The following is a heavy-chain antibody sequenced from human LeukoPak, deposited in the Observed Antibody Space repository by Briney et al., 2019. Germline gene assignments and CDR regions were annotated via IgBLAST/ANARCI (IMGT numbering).Heavy chain of an antibody. CDR3: ARGGDEQDY. CDR1: GFTFSSYS. V-gene: IGHV3-21*01. CDR2: ISSSSSYI. Sequence: GGSLRLSCAASGFTFSSYSMNWVRQAPGKGLEWVSSISSSSSYIYYADSAKGRFTISRGNAKNSLYLQMNSLRAEDTAVYYCARGGDEQDYWGQGTLVTVSS. J-gene: IGHJ4*02. D-gene: IGHD3-16*01.